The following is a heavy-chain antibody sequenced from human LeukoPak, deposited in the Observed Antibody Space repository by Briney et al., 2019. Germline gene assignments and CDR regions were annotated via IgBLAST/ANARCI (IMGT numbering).Heavy chain of an antibody. Sequence: ASVKVSCKASGYTFTSYYMHWVRQAPGQGLEWVGIINPSGGSTSYAQKFQGRVTMTRDTSTSTVYMELSSLRSEDTAVYYCARDRLITMIVVARGAFDIWGQGTMVTVSS. J-gene: IGHJ3*02. CDR3: ARDRLITMIVVARGAFDI. CDR1: GYTFTSYY. D-gene: IGHD3-22*01. CDR2: INPSGGST. V-gene: IGHV1-46*01.